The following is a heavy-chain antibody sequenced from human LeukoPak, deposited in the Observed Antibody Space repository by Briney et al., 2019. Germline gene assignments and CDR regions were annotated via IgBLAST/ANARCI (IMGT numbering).Heavy chain of an antibody. Sequence: GASVKVSCKAPGGTFSSYAISWVRQAPGQGLEWMGGIIPIFGTANYAQKFQGRVTITADKSTSTAYMELSSLRSEDTAVYYCAREGRGYSGYDWGQGTLVTVSS. J-gene: IGHJ4*02. V-gene: IGHV1-69*06. CDR3: AREGRGYSGYD. CDR1: GGTFSSYA. D-gene: IGHD5-12*01. CDR2: IIPIFGTA.